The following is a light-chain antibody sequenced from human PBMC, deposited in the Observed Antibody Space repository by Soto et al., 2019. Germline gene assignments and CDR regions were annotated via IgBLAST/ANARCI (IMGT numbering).Light chain of an antibody. CDR3: QQYDSYPHT. J-gene: IGKJ2*01. CDR2: AAS. V-gene: IGKV1-16*02. Sequence: DIQMTQSPPSLSASVGDRVTITCRASQGISNYLAWFQKKPGKAPKSLISAASSLQNGDQSKFSGSEFGTGFTHTISSQQPEDFATYYCQQYDSYPHTFGQGTKLEIK. CDR1: QGISNY.